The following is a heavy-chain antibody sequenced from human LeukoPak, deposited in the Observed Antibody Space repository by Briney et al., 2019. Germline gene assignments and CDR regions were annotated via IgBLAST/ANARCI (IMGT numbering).Heavy chain of an antibody. CDR3: ARSNVRVGYCSGTSCYVCYFDF. D-gene: IGHD2-2*01. J-gene: IGHJ4*02. Sequence: AGGSLRLSCAASGFTLSSYWMSWVRQAPGKGLEWVANIKQDGSEKYYVDSVKGRFTISRDSAKYSLSLQMNSLRAEDTAIYYCARSNVRVGYCSGTSCYVCYFDFWGQGTLVTVSS. V-gene: IGHV3-7*01. CDR1: GFTLSSYW. CDR2: IKQDGSEK.